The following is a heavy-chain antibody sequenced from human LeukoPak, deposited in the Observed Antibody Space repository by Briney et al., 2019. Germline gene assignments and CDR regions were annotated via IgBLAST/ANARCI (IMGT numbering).Heavy chain of an antibody. CDR1: GFTFSSYA. V-gene: IGHV3-30-3*01. D-gene: IGHD1-26*01. CDR2: ISYDGSNK. CDR3: ARDGQWELLYYYYYGMDV. Sequence: GGSLRLSCAASGFTFSSYAMHWVRQAPGKGLEWVAVISYDGSNKYYADSVKGRFTISRDNSKNTLYLQMNSLRAEDTAVYYCARDGQWELLYYYYYGMDVWGQGTTVTVSS. J-gene: IGHJ6*02.